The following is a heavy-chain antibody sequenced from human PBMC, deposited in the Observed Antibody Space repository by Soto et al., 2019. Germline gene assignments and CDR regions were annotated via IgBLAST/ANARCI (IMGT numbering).Heavy chain of an antibody. CDR1: GFTFSSYA. CDR3: ARPVKGMIVVSDNWFDP. J-gene: IGHJ5*02. Sequence: QVQLVESGGGVVQPGRSLRLSCAASGFTFSSYAMHWVRQAPGKGLEWVAVISYDGSNKYYADSVKGRFTISRDNSKNXWYLQMNSLRAEDTAVYYCARPVKGMIVVSDNWFDPWGQGTLVTVSS. V-gene: IGHV3-30-3*01. CDR2: ISYDGSNK. D-gene: IGHD3-22*01.